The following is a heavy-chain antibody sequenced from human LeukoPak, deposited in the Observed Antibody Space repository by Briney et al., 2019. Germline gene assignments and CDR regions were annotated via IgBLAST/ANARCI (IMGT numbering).Heavy chain of an antibody. V-gene: IGHV1-58*02. CDR2: IVVGSGNT. J-gene: IGHJ6*02. Sequence: SVKVSCKASGYTFTGYYMHWVRQAPGQGLEWIGWIVVGSGNTNYAQKFQERVTITRDMSTSTAYMELSSLRSEDTAVYYCAADLGYSGYDGPLYYYYGMDVWGQGTTVTVSS. CDR1: GYTFTGYY. CDR3: AADLGYSGYDGPLYYYYGMDV. D-gene: IGHD5-12*01.